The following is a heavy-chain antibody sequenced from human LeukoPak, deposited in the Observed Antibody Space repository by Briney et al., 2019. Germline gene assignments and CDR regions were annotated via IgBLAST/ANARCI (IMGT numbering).Heavy chain of an antibody. CDR1: GYTFTSYG. V-gene: IGHV1-18*01. J-gene: IGHJ3*02. Sequence: ASVKVSCKASGYTFTSYGISWARQAPGQGLEWMGWISAYNGNTNYAQKLQGRVTMTTDTSTSTAYMELRSLRSDDTAVYYCARDTAAAAPHAFDIWGQGTMVTVSS. D-gene: IGHD6-13*01. CDR3: ARDTAAAAPHAFDI. CDR2: ISAYNGNT.